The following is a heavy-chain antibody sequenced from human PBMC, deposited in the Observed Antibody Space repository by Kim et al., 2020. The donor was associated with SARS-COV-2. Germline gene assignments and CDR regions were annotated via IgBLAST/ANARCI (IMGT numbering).Heavy chain of an antibody. CDR2: ISSSGSTI. J-gene: IGHJ6*02. CDR1: GFTFSSYE. CDR3: ARDGLGSGYDWGGYYYYGMDV. V-gene: IGHV3-48*03. D-gene: IGHD5-12*01. Sequence: GGSLRLSCAASGFTFSSYEMNWVRQAPGKGLEWVSYISSSGSTIYYADSVKGRFTISRDNAKNSLYLQMNSLRAEDTAVYYCARDGLGSGYDWGGYYYYGMDVWGQGTTVTVSS.